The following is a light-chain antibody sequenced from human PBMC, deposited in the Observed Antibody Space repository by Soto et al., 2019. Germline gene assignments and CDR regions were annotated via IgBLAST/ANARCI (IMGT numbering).Light chain of an antibody. CDR1: SSDVGGGNF. Sequence: QSALTQPASVSGSPGQSITISCTGTSSDVGGGNFVSWYQQHPGKAPKLMIYDVSNRPSGVSDRFSASKSDNTASLTISGLQAEDEVDNYCNSYTPGVAYVLVRGTKVTV. J-gene: IGLJ1*01. V-gene: IGLV2-14*03. CDR3: NSYTPGVAYV. CDR2: DVS.